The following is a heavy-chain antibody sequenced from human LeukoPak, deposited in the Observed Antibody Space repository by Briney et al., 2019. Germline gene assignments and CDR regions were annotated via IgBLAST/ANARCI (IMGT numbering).Heavy chain of an antibody. V-gene: IGHV4-39*01. CDR2: INHSGST. J-gene: IGHJ6*03. CDR3: ARHVWFGSYYMDV. Sequence: SETLSLTCTVSGGSISSSGYYWSWIRQPPGKGLEWIGEINHSGSTNYNPSLKSRVTISVDTSKNQFSLKLSSVTAADTAVYYCARHVWFGSYYMDVWGKGTTVTISS. D-gene: IGHD3-10*01. CDR1: GGSISSSGYY.